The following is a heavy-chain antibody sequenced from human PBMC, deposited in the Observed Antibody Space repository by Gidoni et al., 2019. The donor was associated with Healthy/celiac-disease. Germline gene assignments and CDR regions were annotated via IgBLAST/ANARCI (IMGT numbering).Heavy chain of an antibody. CDR1: GFTCSSYA. CDR2: ISGSGGST. CDR3: AKNQYCTNGVCYQVAEYFQH. J-gene: IGHJ1*01. D-gene: IGHD2-8*01. Sequence: EVLLLESGGGLVQPGGSLRLSCAASGFTCSSYAMSWVRQAPGKGLEWVSCISGSGGSTYYADSVKGRFTISRDNSKITLYLQMNSLRAEDTAVYYCAKNQYCTNGVCYQVAEYFQHWGQGTLVTVSS. V-gene: IGHV3-23*01.